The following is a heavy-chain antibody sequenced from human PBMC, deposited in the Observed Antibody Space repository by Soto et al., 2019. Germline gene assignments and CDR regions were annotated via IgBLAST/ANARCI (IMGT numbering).Heavy chain of an antibody. Sequence: SETLSLTCTVSGGSISSYYWSWIRQPPGKGLEWIGYIYYSGSTNYNPSLKSRVTISVDTSKNQFSLKLSSVTAADTAVYYCARGRKTTNHFNYDIGPWGQGTLVTVSS. J-gene: IGHJ5*02. CDR2: IYYSGST. V-gene: IGHV4-59*01. D-gene: IGHD3-9*01. CDR1: GGSISSYY. CDR3: ARGRKTTNHFNYDIGP.